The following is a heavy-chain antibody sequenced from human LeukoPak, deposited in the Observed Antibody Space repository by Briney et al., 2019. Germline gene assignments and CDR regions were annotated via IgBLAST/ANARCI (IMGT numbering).Heavy chain of an antibody. V-gene: IGHV3-66*01. CDR3: ARVTSEGYFVY. J-gene: IGHJ4*02. Sequence: GGSLRLSCAASGFTVSSNHMSWVRQAPGKGLEWVSVIDSGGNTYYADSVKGRFAISRDTSKNTLYLQMNSLRAEDTAVYYCARVTSEGYFVYWGQGTLVTVSS. CDR2: IDSGGNT. CDR1: GFTVSSNH.